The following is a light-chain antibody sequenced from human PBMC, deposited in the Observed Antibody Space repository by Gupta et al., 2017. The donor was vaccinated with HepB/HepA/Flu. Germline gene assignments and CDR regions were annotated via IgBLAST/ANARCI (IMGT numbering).Light chain of an antibody. CDR2: GAS. Sequence: EIVLTQSPGTLSLSPGERATLSCRASQSVRSSYLAWYQQKPGQAPRLLIYGASSRATGIPARFSGSGSGTDFTLTISSREPEDFAVYYCQQHGNLPLYTFGQGTKLEIK. CDR1: QSVRSSY. J-gene: IGKJ2*01. V-gene: IGKV3-20*01. CDR3: QQHGNLPLYT.